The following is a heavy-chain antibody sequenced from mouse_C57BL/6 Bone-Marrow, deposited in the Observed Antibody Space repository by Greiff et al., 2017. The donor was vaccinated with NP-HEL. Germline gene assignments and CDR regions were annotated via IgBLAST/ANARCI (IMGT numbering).Heavy chain of an antibody. CDR1: GYTFTDYY. Sequence: EVHLVESGPVLVKPGASVKMSCKASGYTFTDYYMNWVKQSHGKSLEWIGVINPYNGGTSYNQKFKGKATLTVDKSSSTAYMELNSLTSEDSAVYYCARGEIYDGYPFAYWGQGTLVTVSA. CDR2: INPYNGGT. CDR3: ARGEIYDGYPFAY. D-gene: IGHD2-3*01. J-gene: IGHJ3*01. V-gene: IGHV1-19*01.